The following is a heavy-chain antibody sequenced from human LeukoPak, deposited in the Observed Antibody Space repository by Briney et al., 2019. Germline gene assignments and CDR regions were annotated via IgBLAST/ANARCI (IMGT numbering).Heavy chain of an antibody. CDR1: GDYISSSTYY. Sequence: PSETLSLTCTVSGDYISSSTYYWGWIRQPPGKGLEWIGSIYSSGSTYYNPSFKSRVIISVDTSKNQFSLKLSSATDADTAVYYCARGYKTDYWGQGTLVTVSS. V-gene: IGHV4-39*07. D-gene: IGHD2-2*02. CDR2: IYSSGST. CDR3: ARGYKTDY. J-gene: IGHJ4*02.